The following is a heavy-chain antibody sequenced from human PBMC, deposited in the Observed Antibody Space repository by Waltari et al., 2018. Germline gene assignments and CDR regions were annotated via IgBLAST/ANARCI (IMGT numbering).Heavy chain of an antibody. D-gene: IGHD6-19*01. CDR2: MNPKRGNT. V-gene: IGHV1-8*01. J-gene: IGHJ5*02. CDR1: GYTFTSYD. CDR3: ARGVGSSGWYPPRKWWFDP. Sequence: QVQLVQSGAEVKKPGASVKVSCKASGYTFTSYDINWVRQATGQGLEWMGWMNPKRGNTGYAQKFQGRVTMTRNTSISTADMELSSRRSEDTAVYYCARGVGSSGWYPPRKWWFDPWGQGTLVTVSS.